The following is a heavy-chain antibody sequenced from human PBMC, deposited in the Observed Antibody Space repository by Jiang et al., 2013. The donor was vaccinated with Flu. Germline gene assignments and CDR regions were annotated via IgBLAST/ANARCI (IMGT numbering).Heavy chain of an antibody. V-gene: IGHV5-51*01. CDR3: AKHLKVSDTTVEGAPLEWYYYSLDV. D-gene: IGHD1-1*01. CDR2: IYPGDSDT. Sequence: VQLVESEAEVKKPGEALKISCKTSGYSFTTYWIGWVRQKPGKGLEWMGIIYPGDSDTIYSPSFQGQVTISADKSISTAYLQWSSLQASDTAIYYCAKHLKVSDTTVEGAPLEWYYYSLDVWGHGTTVTVSS. J-gene: IGHJ6*02. CDR1: GYSFTTYW.